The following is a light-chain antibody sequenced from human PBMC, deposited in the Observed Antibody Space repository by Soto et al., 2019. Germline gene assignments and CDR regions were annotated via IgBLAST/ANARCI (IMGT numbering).Light chain of an antibody. CDR1: ISDIGAYNY. Sequence: QSALTQPRSVSGSPGQSVTISCTCTISDIGAYNYVSWFQQHPGKAPKLMMSDVSKRPSGVPDRFSGSKSGTTASLTISGLQCEDEADYYCCSYAGSYTLLFGGGTKVTVL. CDR2: DVS. V-gene: IGLV2-11*01. CDR3: CSYAGSYTLL. J-gene: IGLJ2*01.